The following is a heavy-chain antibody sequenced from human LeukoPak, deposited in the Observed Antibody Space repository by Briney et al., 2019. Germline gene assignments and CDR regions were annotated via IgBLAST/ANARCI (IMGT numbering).Heavy chain of an antibody. CDR3: AKGIYSSGWSYFAY. J-gene: IGHJ4*01. CDR1: GFTFSNSA. D-gene: IGHD6-19*01. V-gene: IGHV3-23*01. CDR2: LSGIGITT. Sequence: GGSLRLSCAASGFTFSNSAMSWVRQAPGKGLEWVSTLSGIGITTYYADSVKGRFTISRDNSKNTLYLQMNSLRAEDTAVYYCAKGIYSSGWSYFAYWGHGTLVTVSS.